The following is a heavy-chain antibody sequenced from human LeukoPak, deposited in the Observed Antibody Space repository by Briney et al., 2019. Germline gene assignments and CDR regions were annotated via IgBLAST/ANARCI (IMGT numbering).Heavy chain of an antibody. J-gene: IGHJ5*02. CDR3: ARRGGSYYRSNWFDP. V-gene: IGHV4-34*01. Sequence: MSSETLSLTCAVYGGSFSGYYWSWIRQPPGKGLEWIGEINHSGSTNYNPSLKSRVTISVDTSKNQFSLKLSSVTAADTAVYYCARRGGSYYRSNWFDPWGQGTLVTVSS. CDR2: INHSGST. CDR1: GGSFSGYY. D-gene: IGHD1-26*01.